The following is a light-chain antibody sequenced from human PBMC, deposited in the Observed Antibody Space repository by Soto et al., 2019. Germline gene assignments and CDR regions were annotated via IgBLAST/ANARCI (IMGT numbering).Light chain of an antibody. CDR1: SSDIGAYNY. J-gene: IGLJ1*01. Sequence: QSVLTQPASVSGSPGQSITISCTGTSSDIGAYNYVSWYRQHPGKAPQLLIYDVNNRPSGVSSRFSGSKSGNTASLTISGLQADDEADYYCSSFADSSVRDYVFGGGTKLTVL. V-gene: IGLV2-14*03. CDR2: DVN. CDR3: SSFADSSVRDYV.